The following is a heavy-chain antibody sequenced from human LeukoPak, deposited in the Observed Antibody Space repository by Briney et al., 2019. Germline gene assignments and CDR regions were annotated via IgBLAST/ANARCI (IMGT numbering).Heavy chain of an antibody. CDR1: GFTFSSYA. J-gene: IGHJ4*02. Sequence: GGSLRLSCAASGFTFSSYAMSWVRQAPGKGLEWVSAISGSGGSTYYADPVKGRFTISRDNSKNTLYLQMNSLRAEDTAVYYCAKVSSYGLTIDYWGQGTLVTVSS. CDR2: ISGSGGST. V-gene: IGHV3-23*01. D-gene: IGHD5-18*01. CDR3: AKVSSYGLTIDY.